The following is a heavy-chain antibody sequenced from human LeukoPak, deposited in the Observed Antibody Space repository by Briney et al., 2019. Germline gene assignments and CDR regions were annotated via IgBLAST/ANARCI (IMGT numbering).Heavy chain of an antibody. D-gene: IGHD2-21*01. V-gene: IGHV3-23*01. CDR2: ISGKGGST. CDR1: GFTFRNYA. Sequence: GGSLRLSCASSGFTFRNYAMSWVRQAPGKGLEWVSAISGKGGSTFHADSVKGRFSISRDNSKNTLSLQMNSLRAEDTAIYYCVKGSTEARPYYFDYWGQGTLVTVSS. CDR3: VKGSTEARPYYFDY. J-gene: IGHJ4*02.